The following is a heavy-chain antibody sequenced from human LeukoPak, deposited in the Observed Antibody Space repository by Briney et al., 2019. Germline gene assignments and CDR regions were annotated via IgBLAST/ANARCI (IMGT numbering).Heavy chain of an antibody. V-gene: IGHV3-53*01. CDR3: ARDRYSSGSNEGFDP. CDR1: GFTVSNNY. Sequence: PGGSLRLSCAASGFTVSNNYMSWVRQAPGKGLEWVSSIYNGGNTYYAGSVKGRFTISRDNSKNTLYLQMNSLRAEDTAVYYCARDRYSSGSNEGFDPWGQGTLVTVSS. D-gene: IGHD6-19*01. CDR2: IYNGGNT. J-gene: IGHJ5*02.